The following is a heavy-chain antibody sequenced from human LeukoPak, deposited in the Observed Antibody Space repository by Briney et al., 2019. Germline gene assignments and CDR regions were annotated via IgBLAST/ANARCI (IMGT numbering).Heavy chain of an antibody. V-gene: IGHV4-4*07. Sequence: SETLSLTCTVSGGSINSYYWSWIRQPAGKGLEWIGRIYTSESTNYNPSLKSRVTMSVDTSKNQFSLKLSSVTAADTAVYYCARRGITMVRGASGAFYYYGMDVWGQGTTVTVSS. CDR3: ARRGITMVRGASGAFYYYGMDV. CDR2: IYTSEST. D-gene: IGHD3-10*01. J-gene: IGHJ6*02. CDR1: GGSINSYY.